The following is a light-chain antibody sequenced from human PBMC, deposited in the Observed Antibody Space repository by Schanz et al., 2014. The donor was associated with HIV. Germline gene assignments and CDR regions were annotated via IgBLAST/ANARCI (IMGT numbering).Light chain of an antibody. V-gene: IGKV3-20*01. CDR2: GAS. CDR3: QHYGT. Sequence: EVVLTQSPGTLSLSPRGSTTVSCRASQTVSSNYLAWYQQKPGQAPRLLIYGASSRATGIPDRFSGSGSGTDFTLTIRRLEPEDFAVYYCQHYGTFGQGTKLEIK. CDR1: QTVSSNY. J-gene: IGKJ2*01.